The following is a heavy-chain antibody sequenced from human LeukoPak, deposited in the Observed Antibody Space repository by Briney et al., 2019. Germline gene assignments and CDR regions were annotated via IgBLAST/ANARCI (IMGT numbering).Heavy chain of an antibody. V-gene: IGHV1-2*06. Sequence: GASVKVSCKASGYTFTGYYMHWVRQAPGQGLEWMGRINPNSGGTNYAQKFQGRVTMTRDTSISTAYMELSRLRSDDTAVYYCARDLWSSSSSNYYYGMDVWGQGTTVTVSS. D-gene: IGHD6-13*01. J-gene: IGHJ6*02. CDR1: GYTFTGYY. CDR3: ARDLWSSSSSNYYYGMDV. CDR2: INPNSGGT.